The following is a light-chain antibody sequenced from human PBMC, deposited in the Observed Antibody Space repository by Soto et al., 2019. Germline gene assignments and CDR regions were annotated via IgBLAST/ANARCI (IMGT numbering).Light chain of an antibody. Sequence: QSVLSQPSSACGSPGQAVAISCTGTISDVGGYNYVSWYQQHPGKAPKLMIYEVNKRPSGVPDRFSGSKSGNTASLTVSGLQAEDEADYYCRSYSGPSHVFGTGPKVT. CDR3: RSYSGPSHV. V-gene: IGLV2-8*01. CDR1: ISDVGGYNY. CDR2: EVN. J-gene: IGLJ1*01.